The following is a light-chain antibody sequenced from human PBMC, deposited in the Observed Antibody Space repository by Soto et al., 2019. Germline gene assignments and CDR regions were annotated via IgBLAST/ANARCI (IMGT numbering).Light chain of an antibody. J-gene: IGKJ2*01. CDR1: QSISSHS. CDR2: AAS. V-gene: IGKV3-20*01. Sequence: EIVLTQSPGTLSLSPGERATLSCRVSQSISSHSLAWYQHKPGQPPRLLIYAASSRATGVPDSFSGSGSGTDFTLSISRLEPEDVAVYYCQRDNFGQGTKLEIK. CDR3: QRDN.